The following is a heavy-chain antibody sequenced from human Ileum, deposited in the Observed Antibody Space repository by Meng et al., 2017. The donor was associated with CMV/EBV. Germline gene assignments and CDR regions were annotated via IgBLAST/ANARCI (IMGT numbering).Heavy chain of an antibody. CDR2: IKHDGNEM. D-gene: IGHD3-9*01. V-gene: IGHV3-7*01. Sequence: GESLKISCAASGFTFTSYWMTWLRQAPGKRLQWVANIKHDGNEMYYADSVKGRFTISRDNAKNSLYLQMDYLRAEDTAVYYCARTIILSGYVDYWGRGTRVTVSS. J-gene: IGHJ4*02. CDR3: ARTIILSGYVDY. CDR1: GFTFTSYW.